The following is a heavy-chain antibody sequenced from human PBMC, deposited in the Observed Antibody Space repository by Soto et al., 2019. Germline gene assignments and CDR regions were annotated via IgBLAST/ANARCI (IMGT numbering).Heavy chain of an antibody. V-gene: IGHV6-1*01. CDR1: GDSVSIYSGA. D-gene: IGHD2-21*02. J-gene: IGHJ5*02. CDR3: ARHPCDFWFDP. Sequence: SQTLSLTCVISGDSVSIYSGAWNWIRQSPSRGLEWLGRTYYRSKWYYDYAESVKSRIIISVDTSKNQFSLQLNSVTPEDAAVYYCARHPCDFWFDPWGQGTLVTV. CDR2: TYYRSKWYY.